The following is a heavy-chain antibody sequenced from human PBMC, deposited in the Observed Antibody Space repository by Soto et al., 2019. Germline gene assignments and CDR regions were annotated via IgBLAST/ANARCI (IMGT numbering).Heavy chain of an antibody. D-gene: IGHD5-12*01. J-gene: IGHJ4*02. CDR1: GFTFSSYA. V-gene: IGHV3-23*01. Sequence: GESLKISCAASGFTFSSYAMSWVRQAPGKGLEWVSAISGSGGSTYYADSVKGRFTISRDNSKNTLYLQMNSLRAEDTAVYYCANLRDGYNFYWGQGTLVTVSS. CDR3: ANLRDGYNFY. CDR2: ISGSGGST.